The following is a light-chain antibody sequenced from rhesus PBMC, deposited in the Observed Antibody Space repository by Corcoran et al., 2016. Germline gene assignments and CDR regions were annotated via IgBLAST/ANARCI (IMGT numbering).Light chain of an antibody. V-gene: IGKV1-43*02. J-gene: IGKJ2*01. CDR1: QGMSNY. CDR2: DAS. Sequence: DIQMTQSPSSLSASVGDRVTITCRASQGMSNYLSWYQQKPGKAPKLLIYDASTLQSGVPSRVSGSGSGSDFTLTLLSLQPGDFATYYCLQYSSDPYSFGQGTKVAV. CDR3: LQYSSDPYS.